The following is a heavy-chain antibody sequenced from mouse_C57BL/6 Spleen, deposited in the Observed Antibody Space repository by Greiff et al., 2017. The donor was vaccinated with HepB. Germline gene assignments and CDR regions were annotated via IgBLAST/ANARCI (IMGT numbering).Heavy chain of an antibody. CDR2: IYPGDGDT. Sequence: QVQLQQSGPELVKPGASVKISCKASGYAFSSSWMNWVKQRPGKGLEWIGRIYPGDGDTNYNGKFKGKATLTADKSSSTAYMQLSSLTSEDSAVYFCAKAYYYGSSRGYYAMDYWGQGTSVTVSS. V-gene: IGHV1-82*01. D-gene: IGHD1-1*01. CDR3: AKAYYYGSSRGYYAMDY. CDR1: GYAFSSSW. J-gene: IGHJ4*01.